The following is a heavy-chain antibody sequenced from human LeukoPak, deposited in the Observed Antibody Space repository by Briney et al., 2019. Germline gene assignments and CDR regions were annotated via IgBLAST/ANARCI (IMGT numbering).Heavy chain of an antibody. CDR2: ISYDGEKT. D-gene: IGHD4-17*01. CDR3: AKVPPTSVTREGMDV. J-gene: IGHJ6*02. V-gene: IGHV3-30*18. CDR1: GFTFSSSG. Sequence: GGSLRLSCAASGFTFSSSGMRWVRQAPGKGLEWVAVISYDGEKTYYGDSVKGRFTISRDNSKNTLFLHMNSLRVDDTAVYYCAKVPPTSVTREGMDVWGQGTMVRVSS.